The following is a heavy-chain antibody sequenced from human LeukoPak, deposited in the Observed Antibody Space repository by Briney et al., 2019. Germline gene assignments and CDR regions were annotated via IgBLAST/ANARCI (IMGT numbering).Heavy chain of an antibody. CDR3: AELGITMIGGV. Sequence: GWSLRLSCTASGFSYGDYAMSWFRQAPGKGLEWVGFIRSKAYGGTTEYVASVKGRFPISRDDSTSITYLQMNSLRAEDTAVYYCAELGITMIGGVWGKGTTVTISS. CDR2: IRSKAYGGTT. D-gene: IGHD3-10*02. J-gene: IGHJ6*04. CDR1: GFSYGDYA. V-gene: IGHV3-49*03.